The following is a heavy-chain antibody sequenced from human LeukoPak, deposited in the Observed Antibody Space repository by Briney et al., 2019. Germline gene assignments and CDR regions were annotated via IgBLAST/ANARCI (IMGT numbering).Heavy chain of an antibody. D-gene: IGHD3-3*01. CDR3: ARDGFYFGTFDP. CDR1: GGSISSGSYY. Sequence: TSETLSLTCTVSGGSISSGSYYWSWIRQPAGKGLEWIGRIYTSGSTNYNPSLKSRVTISVDTSKNQFSLKLSSVTAADTAVYYCARDGFYFGTFDPWGQGTLVTVSS. CDR2: IYTSGST. J-gene: IGHJ5*02. V-gene: IGHV4-61*02.